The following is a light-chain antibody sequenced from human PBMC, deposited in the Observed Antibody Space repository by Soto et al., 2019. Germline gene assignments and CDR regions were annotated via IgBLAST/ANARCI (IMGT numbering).Light chain of an antibody. V-gene: IGLV7-43*01. CDR2: RAT. J-gene: IGLJ1*01. Sequence: QALVTQEPSLTVSPGGTVTLTCASNTGAVTGDYYPNWFQQKPGQAPRTLIYRATNRYSWTPARFSGSLLGGKAALTLSAVQPEDEADYYCLLAYGGAYVFGTGTKLTVL. CDR1: TGAVTGDYY. CDR3: LLAYGGAYV.